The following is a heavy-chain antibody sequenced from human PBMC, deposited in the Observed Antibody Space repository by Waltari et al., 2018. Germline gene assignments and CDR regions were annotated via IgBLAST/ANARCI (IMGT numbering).Heavy chain of an antibody. J-gene: IGHJ6*02. CDR1: GGSISSYY. D-gene: IGHD1-7*01. Sequence: QVQLQESGPGLVKPSETLSLTCTVSGGSISSYYWSWIRQPPGKGLEWIGYIYYSGSTNYNPSLKSRVTISVDTSKNQFSLKLSSVTAADTAVYYSARGELRYYGMDVWGQGTTVTVSS. CDR2: IYYSGST. V-gene: IGHV4-59*01. CDR3: ARGELRYYGMDV.